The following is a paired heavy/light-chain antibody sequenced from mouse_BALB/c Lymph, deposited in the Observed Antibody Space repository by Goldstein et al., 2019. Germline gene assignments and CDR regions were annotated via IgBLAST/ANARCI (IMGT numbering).Heavy chain of an antibody. CDR2: IWWDDDN. J-gene: IGHJ3*01. D-gene: IGHD2-14*01. Sequence: QITLKESGPGIVQPSQPFRLTCTFSGFSLSTSGIGVTWIRQPSGKGLEWLATIWWDDDNRYNPSLKSRLTVSKDTSNNQAFLNIITVETADTAIYYCAQSVYRYDGYPFAYWGQGTLVTVSA. V-gene: IGHV8-5*01. CDR3: AQSVYRYDGYPFAY. CDR1: GFSLSTSGIG.
Light chain of an antibody. CDR1: QDINKY. J-gene: IGKJ5*01. CDR2: YTS. CDR3: LQYDNLLLT. V-gene: IGKV19-93*01. Sequence: DIQMTQSPSSLSASLGGKVTITCKASQDINKYIAWYQHKPGKGPRLLIHYTSTLQPGIPSRFSGSGSGRDYSFSISNLEPEDIATYYCLQYDNLLLTFGAGTKLELK.